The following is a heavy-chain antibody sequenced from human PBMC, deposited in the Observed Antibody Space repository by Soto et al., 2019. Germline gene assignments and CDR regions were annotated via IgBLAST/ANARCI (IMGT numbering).Heavy chain of an antibody. CDR1: GGTFNNYG. Sequence: QVQLVQSGAEVKKPGSSVKVSCKASGGTFNNYGMGWVRQAPGQGLEWMGGIIPMIPRTNYAQKFQGRVTLTADASRSTAYMELRSLRSEDTAVYYCASWDYDVLTGYSYDDWGQGTLVNVSS. D-gene: IGHD3-9*01. J-gene: IGHJ4*02. CDR2: IIPMIPRT. CDR3: ASWDYDVLTGYSYDD. V-gene: IGHV1-69*01.